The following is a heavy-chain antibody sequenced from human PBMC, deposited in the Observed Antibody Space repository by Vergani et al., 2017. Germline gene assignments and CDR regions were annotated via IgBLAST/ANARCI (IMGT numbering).Heavy chain of an antibody. CDR1: GFTFSSYA. Sequence: QVQLVESGGGVVQPGRSLRLSCAASGFTFSSYAMHWVRQAPGKGLEWVAVISYDGSNKYYADSVKGRFTISRDNSKNTLYLQMNSLRAEDTAVYYCACTVTTDYYYMDVWGKGP. CDR2: ISYDGSNK. J-gene: IGHJ6*03. CDR3: ACTVTTDYYYMDV. V-gene: IGHV3-30*01. D-gene: IGHD4-17*01.